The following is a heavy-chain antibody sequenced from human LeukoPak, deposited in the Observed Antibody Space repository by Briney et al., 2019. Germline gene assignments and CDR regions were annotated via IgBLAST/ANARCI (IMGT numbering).Heavy chain of an antibody. CDR1: GYTFTGYY. J-gene: IGHJ4*02. CDR3: ARSYYYGSGPGDY. Sequence: ASVKVTCKASGYTFTGYYMHWVRQAPGQGLEWMGWINPNSGGTNYAQKFQGWVTMTRDTSISTAYMELSRLRSDDTAVYYCARSYYYGSGPGDYWGQGTLVTVSS. D-gene: IGHD3-10*01. CDR2: INPNSGGT. V-gene: IGHV1-2*04.